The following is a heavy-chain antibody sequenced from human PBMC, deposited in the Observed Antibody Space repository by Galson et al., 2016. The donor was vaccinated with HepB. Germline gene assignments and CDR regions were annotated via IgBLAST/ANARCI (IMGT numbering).Heavy chain of an antibody. CDR3: ARDIALSGTDAWLDP. V-gene: IGHV1-2*02. CDR1: GYTFTDYY. J-gene: IGHJ5*02. CDR2: FNPHSGGA. Sequence: SVKVSCKASGYTFTDYYMHWVRQAPGQGLEWMGWFNPHSGGATFLQKFQGRVTLTRDASISTVYMELYRLTSDDTAVYYCARDIALSGTDAWLDPWGQGTRVTVSS. D-gene: IGHD6-19*01.